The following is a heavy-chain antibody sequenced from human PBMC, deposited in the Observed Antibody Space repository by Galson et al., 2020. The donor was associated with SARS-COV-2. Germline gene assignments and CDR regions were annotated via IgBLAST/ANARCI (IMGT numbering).Heavy chain of an antibody. D-gene: IGHD3-10*01. V-gene: IGHV3-48*03. J-gene: IGHJ4*02. CDR2: ISESGITT. CDR1: GFTFSNYE. Sequence: TGGSLRLSCAASGFTFSNYEMNWVRQAPGKGLEWVSYISESGITTHYADSVKGRFTISRDSAKNSLYLQMNGLRAEDTAVYYCAKDRFGGHWGQGTLVTVSS. CDR3: AKDRFGGH.